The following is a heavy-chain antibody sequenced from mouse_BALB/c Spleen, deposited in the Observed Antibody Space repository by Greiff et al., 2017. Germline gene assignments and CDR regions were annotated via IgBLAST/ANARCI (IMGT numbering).Heavy chain of an antibody. D-gene: IGHD2-4*01. CDR2: ISDGGSYT. CDR1: GFTFSDYY. V-gene: IGHV5-4*02. J-gene: IGHJ3*01. CDR3: AREGMITGFAY. Sequence: DVHLVESGGGLVKPGGSLKLSCAASGFTFSDYYMYWVRQTPEKRLEWVATISDGGSYTYYPDSVKGRFTISRDNAKNNLYLQMSSLKSEDTAMYYCAREGMITGFAYWGQGTLVTVSA.